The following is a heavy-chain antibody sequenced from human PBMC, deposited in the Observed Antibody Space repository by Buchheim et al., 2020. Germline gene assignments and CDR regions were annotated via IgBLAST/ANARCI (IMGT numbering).Heavy chain of an antibody. CDR2: ISDSGGRT. CDR1: GFTFSSYA. J-gene: IGHJ4*02. Sequence: EVQLLESGGGLLQPGGSLRLSCAASGFTFSSYAMTWVRQAPGKGLEWVSTISDSGGRTYFADSVKGRFTISRDNSKNTLYLQMNSLRAEDTAIYYCAKFLDVSSMDRCYFDYWGQGTL. D-gene: IGHD2-2*03. V-gene: IGHV3-23*01. CDR3: AKFLDVSSMDRCYFDY.